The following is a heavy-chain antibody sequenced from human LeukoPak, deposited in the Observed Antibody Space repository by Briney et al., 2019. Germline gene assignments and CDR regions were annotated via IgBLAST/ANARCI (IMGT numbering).Heavy chain of an antibody. CDR2: ISGSGTTI. CDR3: AREPTTNCFDS. D-gene: IGHD1-1*01. V-gene: IGHV3-48*02. Sequence: PGGSLRLSCAASGFSFGSYSMNWVRLAPGKGLEWVSYISGSGTTIYYADSVRGRFTISRDNAKNSLLLQMNSLRDEDTAVYYCAREPTTNCFDSWGQGTLVTVSS. CDR1: GFSFGSYS. J-gene: IGHJ5*01.